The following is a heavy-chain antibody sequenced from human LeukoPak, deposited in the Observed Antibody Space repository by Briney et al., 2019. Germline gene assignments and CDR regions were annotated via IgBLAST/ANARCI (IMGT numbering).Heavy chain of an antibody. Sequence: SQTLSLTCAISGDSVSTNSAAWNWIRQSPSRGLEWLGRTYYRSKWYNDYAVSVKSRITINPDTSKNQFSLQLNSVTPEDTAAYYCARDLRIAAAVFGWFDPWGQGTLVTVSS. D-gene: IGHD6-13*01. CDR3: ARDLRIAAAVFGWFDP. J-gene: IGHJ5*02. CDR1: GDSVSTNSAA. V-gene: IGHV6-1*01. CDR2: TYYRSKWYN.